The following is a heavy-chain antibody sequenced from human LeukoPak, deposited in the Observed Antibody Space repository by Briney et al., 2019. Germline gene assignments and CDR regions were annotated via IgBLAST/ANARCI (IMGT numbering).Heavy chain of an antibody. CDR2: IIPIFGTA. Sequence: LVKVSCKASGGTFSSYAISWVRQAPGRGLEWMGGIIPIFGTANYAQEFQGRVTITTDESTSTAYMELSSLRSEDTAVYYCARGEVVETFDYWGQGTLVTASS. V-gene: IGHV1-69*05. CDR3: ARGEVVETFDY. J-gene: IGHJ4*02. CDR1: GGTFSSYA. D-gene: IGHD5-24*01.